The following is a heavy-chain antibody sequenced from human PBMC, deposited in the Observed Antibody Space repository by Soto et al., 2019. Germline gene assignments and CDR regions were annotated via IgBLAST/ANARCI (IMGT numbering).Heavy chain of an antibody. Sequence: SETLSLTCTVSGGCISSSSYYWGWIRQPPGKGLEWIGSIYYSGSTYYNPSLKSRVTISVDTSKNQFSLKLSSVTAADTAVYYCARHGVNIVVVPAAPDDTSFDYWGQGTLVTVSS. CDR1: GGCISSSSYY. CDR2: IYYSGST. D-gene: IGHD2-2*01. CDR3: ARHGVNIVVVPAAPDDTSFDY. V-gene: IGHV4-39*01. J-gene: IGHJ4*02.